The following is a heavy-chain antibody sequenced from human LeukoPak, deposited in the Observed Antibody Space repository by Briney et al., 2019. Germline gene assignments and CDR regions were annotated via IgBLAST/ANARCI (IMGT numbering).Heavy chain of an antibody. V-gene: IGHV3-23*01. CDR3: ARDGRDYDSSGYTRGDAFDI. CDR2: ISGSGGST. CDR1: GFTFSSYA. D-gene: IGHD3-22*01. Sequence: GGSLRLSCAASGFTFSSYAMSWVRQAPGKGLEWVSAISGSGGSTYYADSVKGRFTISRDNSKNTLYLQMNSLRAEDTAVYYCARDGRDYDSSGYTRGDAFDIWGQGTMVTVSS. J-gene: IGHJ3*02.